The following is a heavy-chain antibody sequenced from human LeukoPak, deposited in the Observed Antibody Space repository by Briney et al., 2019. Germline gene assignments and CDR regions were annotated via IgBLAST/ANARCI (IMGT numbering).Heavy chain of an antibody. J-gene: IGHJ4*02. CDR2: IYYSGST. Sequence: SETLSLTCTASGGSISNYYWSWIRQPPGKGLEWIGYIYYSGSTNYNPSLKSRITISVDTSKNQFSLKLSSVTAADTAVYYCARDQESYLAFDYWGQGTLVTVSS. V-gene: IGHV4-59*12. CDR1: GGSISNYY. CDR3: ARDQESYLAFDY. D-gene: IGHD1-26*01.